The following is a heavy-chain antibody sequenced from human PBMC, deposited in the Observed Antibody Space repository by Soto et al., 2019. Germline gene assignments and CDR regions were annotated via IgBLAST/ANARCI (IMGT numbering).Heavy chain of an antibody. J-gene: IGHJ2*01. CDR2: TRNKANSYTT. V-gene: IGHV3-72*01. D-gene: IGHD1-26*01. Sequence: EVQLVESGGGLVQPGGSLRLSCAASGFTFSDHYMDWVRQAAGKGLEWVGRTRNKANSYTTEYAASVKGRFTISRDDSENSLHLQMNSLKIEDTAVYFCARSSGSYRYFDFWGRGTLVTVSS. CDR1: GFTFSDHY. CDR3: ARSSGSYRYFDF.